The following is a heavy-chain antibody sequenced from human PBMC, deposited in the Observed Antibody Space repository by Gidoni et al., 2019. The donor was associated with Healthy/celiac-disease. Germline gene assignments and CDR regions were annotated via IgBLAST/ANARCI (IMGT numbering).Heavy chain of an antibody. CDR2: INHSGST. D-gene: IGHD2-2*01. V-gene: IGHV4-34*01. Sequence: QVQLQQWGAGLLKPSETLSLTCAVYGGSFSGYSWSWIRQPPGKGLEWIGEINHSGSTNYNPSLKSRVTISVDTSKNQFSLKLSSVTAADTAVYYCARSVPIGYCSSTSCWKGWFDPWGQGTLVTVSS. CDR3: ARSVPIGYCSSTSCWKGWFDP. CDR1: GGSFSGYS. J-gene: IGHJ5*02.